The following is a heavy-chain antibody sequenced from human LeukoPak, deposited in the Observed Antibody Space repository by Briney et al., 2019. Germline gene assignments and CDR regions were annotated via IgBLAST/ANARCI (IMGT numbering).Heavy chain of an antibody. CDR1: GYTFTGYY. Sequence: ASVKVSCKASGYTFTGYYMHWVRQGPGQGLEWMGWINPNSGGTNYAQKFQGRVTMTRDTSISTAYMELSRLRSDDTAVYYCARGDSSSWYRFDYWGQGTLVTVSS. V-gene: IGHV1-2*02. D-gene: IGHD6-13*01. J-gene: IGHJ4*02. CDR3: ARGDSSSWYRFDY. CDR2: INPNSGGT.